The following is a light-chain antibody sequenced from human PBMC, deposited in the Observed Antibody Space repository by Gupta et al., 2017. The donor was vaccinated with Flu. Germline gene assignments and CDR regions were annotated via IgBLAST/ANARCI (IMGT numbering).Light chain of an antibody. V-gene: IGLV3-21*02. CDR2: DDD. Sequence: MAMITNGGNSIGSKNIHWYQQKPGQAPGLVVFDDDDRTRGIAEQVCGSSSENTATLTINRVGAEDEADAYCQVWDYSGDHTNWVFGGGTKLTVL. CDR3: QVWDYSGDHTNWV. J-gene: IGLJ3*02. CDR1: SIGSKN.